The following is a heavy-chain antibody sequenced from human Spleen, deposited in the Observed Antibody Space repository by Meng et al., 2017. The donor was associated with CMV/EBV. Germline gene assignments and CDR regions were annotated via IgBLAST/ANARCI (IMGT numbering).Heavy chain of an antibody. V-gene: IGHV4-34*01. CDR1: GGSFSHYY. CDR3: ARGHLFRLIFGVEKNYFDP. D-gene: IGHD3-3*01. CDR2: INHSGST. J-gene: IGHJ4*02. Sequence: SETLSLTCAVYGGSFSHYYWSWLRQPPGKGLEWIGEINHSGSTNYNPSLKSRVNISIDTSKDQFSLRLTSVTAADMAVYYCARGHLFRLIFGVEKNYFDPWGQGTLVTVSS.